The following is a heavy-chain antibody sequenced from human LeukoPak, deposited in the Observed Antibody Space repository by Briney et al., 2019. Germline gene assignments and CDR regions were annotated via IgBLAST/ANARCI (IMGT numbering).Heavy chain of an antibody. Sequence: GGSLRLSCAASGCTFSHYVMTLVRQAPGAGLEWVSAIGTHSTSTDYPDSVKGRFTISRADSKNTVFLQMTSLRVEDTALYYCRRRVGGTPDYWGLGTLVTVSS. J-gene: IGHJ4*02. CDR3: RRRVGGTPDY. CDR2: IGTHSTST. D-gene: IGHD1-26*01. CDR1: GCTFSHYV. V-gene: IGHV3-23*01.